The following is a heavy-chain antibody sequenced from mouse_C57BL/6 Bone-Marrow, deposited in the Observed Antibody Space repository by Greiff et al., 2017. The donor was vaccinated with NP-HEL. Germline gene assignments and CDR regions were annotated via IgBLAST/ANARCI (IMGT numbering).Heavy chain of an antibody. J-gene: IGHJ4*01. CDR3: SEDSAVYYCAWDYYGSSLYAMDY. Sequence: VMLVESGPELARPWASVKISCQAFYTFSRRVHFAIRDTNYWMQWVKQRPGQGLEWIGAIYPGNGDTSYNQKFKGKATFTADKSSSTAYMQLSSLTSEDSAVYYCAWDYYGSSLYAMDYWGQGTSVTVSS. D-gene: IGHD1-1*01. CDR1: YTFSRRVH. V-gene: IGHV1-87*01. CDR2: GQGLEWIG.